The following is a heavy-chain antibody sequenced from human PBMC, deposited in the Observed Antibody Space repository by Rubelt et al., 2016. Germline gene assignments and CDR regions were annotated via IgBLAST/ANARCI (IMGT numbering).Heavy chain of an antibody. CDR1: GFTFSSYA. D-gene: IGHD3-22*01. CDR3: ARDSEYYYDSSGYYY. J-gene: IGHJ4*02. V-gene: IGHV3-30*04. CDR2: ISYDGSNK. Sequence: VQLVESGGGLVQPGESLRLSCEASGFTFSSYAMHWVRQAPGKGLEWVAVISYDGSNKYYAASVKGRFTISRDNSKNTLYLQMNSLRAEDTAVYYCARDSEYYYDSSGYYYWGQGTLVTVSS.